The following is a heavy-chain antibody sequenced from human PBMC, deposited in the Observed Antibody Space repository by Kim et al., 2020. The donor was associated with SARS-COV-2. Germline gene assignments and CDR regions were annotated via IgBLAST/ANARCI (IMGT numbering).Heavy chain of an antibody. J-gene: IGHJ4*02. V-gene: IGHV3-23*05. D-gene: IGHD3-10*01. CDR3: AKNHGASVSYDF. Sequence: YADAVKGRFTTSRDDPKSTVFLHMNSRRAEDTAIYYCAKNHGASVSYDFWGQGTLVTVSS.